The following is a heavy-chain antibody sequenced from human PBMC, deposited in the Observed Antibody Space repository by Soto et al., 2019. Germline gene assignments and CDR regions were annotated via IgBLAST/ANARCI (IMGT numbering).Heavy chain of an antibody. Sequence: QLQLQESCPGLVKPSETLSLTCSVSGDSITSSSYHWGWIRQPPGKGLVWIGTISYSRNTYYKSSIKRRATISVDTSKNQFSLNLSSVTAADPAVYYCASTRLVATSVWYWGQGTLVTVSS. CDR1: GDSITSSSYH. CDR3: ASTRLVATSVWY. V-gene: IGHV4-39*01. CDR2: ISYSRNT. J-gene: IGHJ4*02. D-gene: IGHD5-12*01.